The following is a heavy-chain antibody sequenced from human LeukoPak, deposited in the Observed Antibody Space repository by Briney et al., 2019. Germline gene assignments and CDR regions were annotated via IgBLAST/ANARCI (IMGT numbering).Heavy chain of an antibody. CDR3: ARVWGLGSRLGWLPSHFDY. CDR2: IYYSGST. V-gene: IGHV4-39*07. D-gene: IGHD3-22*01. Sequence: PSETLSLTCTVSGGSISSSSYYWGWIRQPPGKGLEWIGSIYYSGSTYYNPSLKSRVTISVDTSKNQFSLKLSSVTAADTAVYYCARVWGLGSRLGWLPSHFDYWGQGTLVTVSS. CDR1: GGSISSSSYY. J-gene: IGHJ4*02.